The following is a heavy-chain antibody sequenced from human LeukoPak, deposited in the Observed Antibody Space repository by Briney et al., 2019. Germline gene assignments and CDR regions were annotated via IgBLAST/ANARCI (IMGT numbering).Heavy chain of an antibody. CDR3: ARRSGDSSGYSLDY. D-gene: IGHD3-22*01. Sequence: PGGSLRLSCAASGFTFSGYWMHWVRQAPGKGLVWVSRINSDGSSTSYADSVKGRFTISRDNAKNTLYLQLNSLRAEDTAVYYCARRSGDSSGYSLDYWGPGTLVTVSS. V-gene: IGHV3-74*01. CDR1: GFTFSGYW. CDR2: INSDGSST. J-gene: IGHJ4*02.